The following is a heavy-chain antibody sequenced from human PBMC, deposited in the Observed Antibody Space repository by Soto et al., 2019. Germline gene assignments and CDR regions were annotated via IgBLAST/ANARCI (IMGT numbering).Heavy chain of an antibody. V-gene: IGHV3-64D*08. J-gene: IGHJ3*02. CDR3: LIFLEDQGPDAFDI. CDR2: ISSNGGST. Sequence: QPGGSLRLSCSASGVTFSSYAMHWVRQAPGKGLEYVSAISSNGGSTYYADSVKGRFTISRDNSKNTLYLQMSSLRAEDTAVYYCLIFLEDQGPDAFDIWGQRSMVPVSS. CDR1: GVTFSSYA.